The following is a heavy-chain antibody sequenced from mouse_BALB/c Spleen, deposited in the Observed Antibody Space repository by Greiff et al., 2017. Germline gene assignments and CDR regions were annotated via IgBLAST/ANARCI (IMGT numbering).Heavy chain of an antibody. D-gene: IGHD4-1*01. J-gene: IGHJ4*01. CDR1: GFSLTSYG. V-gene: IGHV2-3*01. Sequence: VQLVESGPGLVAPSQCLSITCTASGFSLTSYGVSWVRQTPGKGLEWMGVICGDGSTNYHSALISRLSISKENSKSQVFLKLNSLQTDDTATYYCAKTSNFYAFDYWGQGTSVTVSS. CDR2: ICGDGST. CDR3: AKTSNFYAFDY.